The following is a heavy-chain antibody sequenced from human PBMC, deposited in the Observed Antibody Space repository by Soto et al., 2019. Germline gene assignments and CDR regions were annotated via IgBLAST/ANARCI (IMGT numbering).Heavy chain of an antibody. J-gene: IGHJ5*02. CDR2: IYYSGST. Sequence: QVQLQESGPGLVKPSQTLSLTCTVSGGSIRSGGYYWSWIRQHPGKGLEWIGYIYYSGSTYYNPSLKSRVTISVDTSKNQFSLKLSSVTAADTAVYYCARYPPPYCTNGVCYDNWFDPWGQGTLVTVSS. V-gene: IGHV4-31*03. D-gene: IGHD2-8*01. CDR1: GGSIRSGGYY. CDR3: ARYPPPYCTNGVCYDNWFDP.